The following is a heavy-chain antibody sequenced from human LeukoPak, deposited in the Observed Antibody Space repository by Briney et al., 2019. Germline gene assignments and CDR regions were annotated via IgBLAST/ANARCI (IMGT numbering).Heavy chain of an antibody. CDR1: GFTFSSYA. D-gene: IGHD3-22*01. Sequence: PGGSLRLSCAASGFTFSSYAMHWVRQAPGKGLEWVAVISYDGSNKYYADSVKGRFTISRDNSKNTLYLQMNSLRAEDTAVYYCAREPYYYDSSGYRTGWGQGTLVTVSS. CDR3: AREPYYYDSSGYRTG. J-gene: IGHJ4*02. CDR2: ISYDGSNK. V-gene: IGHV3-30-3*01.